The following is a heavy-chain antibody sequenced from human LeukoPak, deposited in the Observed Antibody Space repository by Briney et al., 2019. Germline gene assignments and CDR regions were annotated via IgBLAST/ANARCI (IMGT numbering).Heavy chain of an antibody. V-gene: IGHV2-5*02. J-gene: IGHJ4*02. CDR1: GFSLSTSAAG. D-gene: IGHD5-18*01. CDR2: IYWVDDK. Sequence: SGPTLVKPAPTLSLTGHYSGFSLSTSAAGVGLIRQPPGKALEWLAFIYWVDDKRYSPSLKSRLTITKDTSKNQVVLTMTNMDPVDTATSFCAHRNGHSYGKVCFDYWGQGTLVTVSS. CDR3: AHRNGHSYGKVCFDY.